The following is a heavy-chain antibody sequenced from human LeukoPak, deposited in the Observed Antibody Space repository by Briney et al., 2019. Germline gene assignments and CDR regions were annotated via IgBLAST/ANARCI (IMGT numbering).Heavy chain of an antibody. CDR1: GYSISSGYY. CDR2: IYHSGST. J-gene: IGHJ4*02. Sequence: PSETLSLTCAVSGYSISSGYYWGWIRQPPGKGLEWIGGIYHSGSTYYNPSLKSRVTISVDTSKNQFSLKLSSVTAADTAVYYCARWGDRGSYYYDSSGYYLFDYWGQGTLVTVSS. V-gene: IGHV4-38-2*01. CDR3: ARWGDRGSYYYDSSGYYLFDY. D-gene: IGHD3-22*01.